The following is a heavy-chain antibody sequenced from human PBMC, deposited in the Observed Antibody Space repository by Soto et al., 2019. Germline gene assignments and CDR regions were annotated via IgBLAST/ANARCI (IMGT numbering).Heavy chain of an antibody. CDR3: ARDFHVWGSYRYDAFDI. J-gene: IGHJ3*02. D-gene: IGHD3-16*02. CDR1: GFTFSRYA. Sequence: EVQLLESGGGLVQPGGSLRLSCAASGFTFSRYAMSWVRQAPGKGLEWVSAISGSGGSTYYPDSVKGRFTISRDNSKNTLYLKMNSLRAEDTAVYYCARDFHVWGSYRYDAFDIWGQGTMVTVSS. V-gene: IGHV3-23*01. CDR2: ISGSGGST.